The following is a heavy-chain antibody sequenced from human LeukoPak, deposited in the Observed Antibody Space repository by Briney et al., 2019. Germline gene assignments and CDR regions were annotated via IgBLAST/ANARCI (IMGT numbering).Heavy chain of an antibody. V-gene: IGHV4-59*01. CDR2: IYYSGST. Sequence: KPSETLSLTCTVSGGSISGFYWSWIRQPPGRGLEWIGYIYYSGSTYYSPSLKSRVTISVDTSKNQFSLKLNSVTAADTAVYYCARETSQKGAHYMDVWGKGTTVTISS. CDR3: ARETSQKGAHYMDV. D-gene: IGHD3-16*01. J-gene: IGHJ6*03. CDR1: GGSISGFY.